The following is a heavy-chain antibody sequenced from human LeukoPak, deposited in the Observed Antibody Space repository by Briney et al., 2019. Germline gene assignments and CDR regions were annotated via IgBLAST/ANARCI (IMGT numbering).Heavy chain of an antibody. CDR1: GGSISSYY. CDR3: ARDRPGIAVAGDAFDI. CDR2: IQNRGST. Sequence: PSETLYLTCTVSGGSISSYYWSWIRQPPGKGLEWIGYIQNRGSTNYNPSLKSRVTLSVDTSKNQFSLKLTSVTAADTAVYYCARDRPGIAVAGDAFDIWGQGTMVTVSS. J-gene: IGHJ3*02. V-gene: IGHV4-59*01. D-gene: IGHD6-19*01.